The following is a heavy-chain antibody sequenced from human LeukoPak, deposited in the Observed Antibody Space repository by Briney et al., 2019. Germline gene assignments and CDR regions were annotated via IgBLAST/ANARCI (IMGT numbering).Heavy chain of an antibody. V-gene: IGHV3-11*04. CDR1: GFTFSDYY. CDR3: ASDPYSSSAFDN. D-gene: IGHD6-6*01. J-gene: IGHJ4*02. CDR2: ISSSGSTI. Sequence: GGSLRLSCAASGFTFSDYYMSWIRQAPGKGLEWVSYISSSGSTIYYADSVKGRFTISRDNAKNSLYLQMNSLRAEDTAVYYCASDPYSSSAFDNWGQGTLVTVSS.